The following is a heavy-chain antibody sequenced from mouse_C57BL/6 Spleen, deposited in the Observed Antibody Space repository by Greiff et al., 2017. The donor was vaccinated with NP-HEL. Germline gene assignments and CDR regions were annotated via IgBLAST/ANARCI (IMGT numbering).Heavy chain of an antibody. D-gene: IGHD1-1*01. J-gene: IGHJ2*01. Sequence: EVQLVESGGGLVKPGGSLKLSCAASGFTFSSYAMSWVRQTPEKRLEWVATISDGGSYTYYPDNVKGRFTISRDNAKNNLYLQMSHLKSEDTAMYYCARDEGSSYGYFDYWGQGTT. CDR1: GFTFSSYA. CDR2: ISDGGSYT. CDR3: ARDEGSSYGYFDY. V-gene: IGHV5-4*01.